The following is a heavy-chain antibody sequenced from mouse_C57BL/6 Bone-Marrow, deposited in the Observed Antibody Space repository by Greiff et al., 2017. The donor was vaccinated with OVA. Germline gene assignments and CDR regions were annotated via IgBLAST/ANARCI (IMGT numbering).Heavy chain of an antibody. J-gene: IGHJ4*01. Sequence: EVQLQQSGPGLVKPSQSLSLTCSVTGYSITSGYYWNWIRQFPGNKLEWMGYISYDGSNNYNPSLKNRISITRDTSKNQFFLKLNSVTTEDTATYYCASERNGYYAMDYWGQGTSVTVSS. CDR2: ISYDGSN. CDR1: GYSITSGYY. CDR3: ASERNGYYAMDY. V-gene: IGHV3-6*01.